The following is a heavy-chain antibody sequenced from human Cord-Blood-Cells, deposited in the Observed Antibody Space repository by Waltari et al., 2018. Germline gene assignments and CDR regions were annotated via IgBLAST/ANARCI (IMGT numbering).Heavy chain of an antibody. J-gene: IGHJ4*02. CDR2: IYYSGSP. Sequence: QVQLQESGPGLVKPSETLSLTCTVSGGSISSYYWSWIRQPPGKGLEWIGYIYYSGSPNYTPSRKGGVTIAVDTSKNQFSLKRSSVTAADTAVYYCARAVGMSRNYFDYWGQGTLVTVSS. CDR1: GGSISSYY. D-gene: IGHD2-21*01. CDR3: ARAVGMSRNYFDY. V-gene: IGHV4-59*01.